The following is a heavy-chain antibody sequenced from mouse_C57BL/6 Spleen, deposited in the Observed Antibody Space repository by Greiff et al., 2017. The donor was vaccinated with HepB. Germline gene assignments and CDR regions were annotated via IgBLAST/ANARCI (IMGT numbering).Heavy chain of an antibody. CDR3: ARAAGMITSGAMDY. CDR1: GYTFTSYW. Sequence: VQLQQPGAELVKPGASVKMSCKASGYTFTSYWITWVKQRPGQGLEWIGDIYPGSGSTNYNEKFKSKATLTVDTSSSTAYMQLSSLTSEDSAVYYCARAAGMITSGAMDYWGQGTSVTVSS. CDR2: IYPGSGST. V-gene: IGHV1-55*01. J-gene: IGHJ4*01. D-gene: IGHD2-4*01.